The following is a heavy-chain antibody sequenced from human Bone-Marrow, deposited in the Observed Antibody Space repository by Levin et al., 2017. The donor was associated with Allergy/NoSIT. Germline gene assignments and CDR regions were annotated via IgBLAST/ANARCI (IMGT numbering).Heavy chain of an antibody. CDR2: ISRSSSTI. CDR3: ARPDCSGTSCYYFFDS. J-gene: IGHJ4*02. Sequence: GESLKISCAASGFTFSRYSMNWVRQAPGRGLEWVSYISRSSSTISYADSVKGRFTISRDNAKNSLSLQMNSLRDEDTAVYYCARPDCSGTSCYYFFDSWGQGTLVTVSS. CDR1: GFTFSRYS. V-gene: IGHV3-48*02. D-gene: IGHD2-2*01.